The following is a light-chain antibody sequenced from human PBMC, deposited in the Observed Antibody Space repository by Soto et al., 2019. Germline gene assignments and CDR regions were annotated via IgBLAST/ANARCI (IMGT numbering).Light chain of an antibody. Sequence: IVMTQSPATLSVSPGERATLSCGAIQMVISDLSCYQEKPGQTPTLLLYDTSTRATGVPTRFSGSRSGGEFTLTINSLQSEDFAVYYCQPYNNWPLTFGGGTKVDIK. CDR1: QMVISD. V-gene: IGKV3-15*01. CDR2: DTS. CDR3: QPYNNWPLT. J-gene: IGKJ4*01.